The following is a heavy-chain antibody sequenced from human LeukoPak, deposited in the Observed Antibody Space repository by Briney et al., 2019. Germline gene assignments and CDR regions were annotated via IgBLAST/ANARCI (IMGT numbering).Heavy chain of an antibody. CDR1: GYTFTSYY. D-gene: IGHD2-2*01. CDR3: ARVGCSSTSCRSTSYGDYVPGAFDI. Sequence: ASVKVSCKASGYTFTSYYMHWVRQAPGQGLEWMGGIIPIFGTANYAQKFQGRVTITADESTSTAYMELSSLRSEDTAVYYCARVGCSSTSCRSTSYGDYVPGAFDIWGQGTMVTVSS. CDR2: IIPIFGTA. J-gene: IGHJ3*02. V-gene: IGHV1-69*13.